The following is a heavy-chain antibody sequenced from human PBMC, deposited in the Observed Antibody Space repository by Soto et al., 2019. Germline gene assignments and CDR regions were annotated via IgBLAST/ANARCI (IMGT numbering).Heavy chain of an antibody. V-gene: IGHV4-59*01. CDR3: ARGGRGSGLYFLYYFDL. D-gene: IGHD3-22*01. CDR2: IYHTGST. Sequence: PSETLCLTVSVSSGSLTNYYWTWIRQSPGKGLEWIVEIYHTGSTKYNPSLEIRVAISLYMSKNQFSLTLTSATPADSAVYYCARGGRGSGLYFLYYFDLWGQGTLVTVSS. J-gene: IGHJ4*02. CDR1: SGSLTNYY.